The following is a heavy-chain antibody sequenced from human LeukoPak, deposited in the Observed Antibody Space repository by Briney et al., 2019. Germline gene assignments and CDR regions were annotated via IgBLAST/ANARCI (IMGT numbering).Heavy chain of an antibody. CDR3: AKDKIVVAGNFDY. Sequence: GGSLRLSCAASGLTFSTYAMSWVRQAPGKGLEWVSAISGGGVSTYYADSVKGRFIISRDNSKNTLYLLMNSLRAEDTAVYYCAKDKIVVAGNFDYWGQGTLVTVSS. J-gene: IGHJ4*02. CDR1: GLTFSTYA. V-gene: IGHV3-23*01. D-gene: IGHD3-22*01. CDR2: ISGGGVST.